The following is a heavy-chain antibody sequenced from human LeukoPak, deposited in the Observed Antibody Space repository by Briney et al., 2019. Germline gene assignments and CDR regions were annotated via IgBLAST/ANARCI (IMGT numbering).Heavy chain of an antibody. CDR1: GYTFTGYY. CDR3: ARAPRREPVVYFDY. V-gene: IGHV1-2*02. Sequence: ASVKVSCKASGYTFTGYYMHWLRQAPGQGLEWMGWINPNSGGTNYAQKFQGRVTMTRDTSISTAYMELSRLRSDDTAVYYCARAPRREPVVYFDYWGQGTLVTVSS. J-gene: IGHJ4*02. CDR2: INPNSGGT. D-gene: IGHD4-23*01.